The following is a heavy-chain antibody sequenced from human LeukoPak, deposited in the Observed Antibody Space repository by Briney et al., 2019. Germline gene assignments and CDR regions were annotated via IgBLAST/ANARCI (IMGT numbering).Heavy chain of an antibody. J-gene: IGHJ4*02. D-gene: IGHD2-15*01. CDR1: GGSISSYY. CDR2: ICYSGST. CDR3: ARRSYVCSGGSCYPSLDY. Sequence: SETLSLTCTVSGGSISSYYWSWIRQPPGKGLEWIGYICYSGSTNYNPSLKSRVTISVDTSKNQFSLKLSSVTAADTAVYYCARRSYVCSGGSCYPSLDYWGQGTLVTVSS. V-gene: IGHV4-59*08.